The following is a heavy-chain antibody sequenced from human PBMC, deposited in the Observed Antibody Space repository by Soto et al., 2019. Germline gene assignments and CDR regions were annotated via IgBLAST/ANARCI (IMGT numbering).Heavy chain of an antibody. CDR3: ARDGSGSYEWVFGY. Sequence: GVSLRLSCVASGFTFSGYAMHWVRQAPGKGLEWVALISYDGSNKHYADSVKGRFTISRDISKNTLYLQMNSLRAEDTAVYYCARDGSGSYEWVFGYWGQGTQVTV. CDR1: GFTFSGYA. D-gene: IGHD1-26*01. V-gene: IGHV3-30-3*01. CDR2: ISYDGSNK. J-gene: IGHJ4*02.